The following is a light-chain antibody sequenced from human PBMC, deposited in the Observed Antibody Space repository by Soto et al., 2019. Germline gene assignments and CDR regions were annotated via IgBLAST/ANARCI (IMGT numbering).Light chain of an antibody. CDR2: WAS. CDR3: QQYYGTLT. V-gene: IGKV4-1*01. CDR1: QSVLYSSNNKNY. J-gene: IGKJ1*01. Sequence: DIVMTQSPDSLAVSLGERATINCKSSQSVLYSSNNKNYLAWYQQKPGQPPKLLIYWASTRESGVPDRFSGSGSGTDFTLTISSLQAEDVAVYYCQQYYGTLTFGQGTKVEI.